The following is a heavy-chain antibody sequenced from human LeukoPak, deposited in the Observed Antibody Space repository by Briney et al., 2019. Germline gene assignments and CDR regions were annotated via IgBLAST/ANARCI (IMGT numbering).Heavy chain of an antibody. D-gene: IGHD6-25*01. CDR2: IYYSGST. V-gene: IGHV4-59*01. CDR3: TRLDRGSFDY. CDR1: GGSISSYY. J-gene: IGHJ4*02. Sequence: PSETLSLTCTVSGGSISSYYWSWIRQPPGKGLEWIGYIYYSGSTNYNPSLKSRVTISEDMSRNQFSLRLNSVTAADTAIYYCTRLDRGSFDYWGQGTLVTVSS.